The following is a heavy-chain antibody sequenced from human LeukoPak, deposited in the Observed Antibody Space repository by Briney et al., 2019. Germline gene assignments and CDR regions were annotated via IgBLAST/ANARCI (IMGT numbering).Heavy chain of an antibody. CDR1: GGSISSSSYY. J-gene: IGHJ4*02. Sequence: MASQTLSLTCTVSGGSISSSSYYWGWIRQPPGKGLEWIGSIYYSGSTYYNSSLKSRVTMSIDTSKNQFSLKVRSVTAADTALYYCARLLKDHSYGFGYYFDFWGQGTLVTVSS. V-gene: IGHV4-39*01. D-gene: IGHD5-18*01. CDR3: ARLLKDHSYGFGYYFDF. CDR2: IYYSGST.